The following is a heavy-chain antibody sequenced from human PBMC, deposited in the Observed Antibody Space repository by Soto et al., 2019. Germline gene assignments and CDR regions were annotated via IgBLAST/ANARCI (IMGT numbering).Heavy chain of an antibody. J-gene: IGHJ6*02. V-gene: IGHV1-2*06. CDR2: INPNSGGT. CDR3: ARRAPPMDV. CDR1: GYIFTDYY. Sequence: GASVKVSCKASGYIFTDYYMHWVRQAPGQELGWMGRINPNSGGTNYAQKFQGRVTMTRDTSISTAYTELSSLRSDDTAVYYCARRAPPMDVWGQGTTVTVSS.